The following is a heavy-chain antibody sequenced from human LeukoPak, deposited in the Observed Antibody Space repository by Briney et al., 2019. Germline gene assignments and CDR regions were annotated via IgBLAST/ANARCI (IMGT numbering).Heavy chain of an antibody. Sequence: GGSLKISCKGSGYSFTSYWIGWVRQMPGKGLEWMGIIYPGDSDTRYSPSFQGQVTISADKSISTAYLQWSSLKASDTAMYYCARTIVVPAAIDPYYYYMDVWGKGTTVTVSS. J-gene: IGHJ6*03. CDR1: GYSFTSYW. CDR3: ARTIVVPAAIDPYYYYMDV. V-gene: IGHV5-51*01. CDR2: IYPGDSDT. D-gene: IGHD2-2*01.